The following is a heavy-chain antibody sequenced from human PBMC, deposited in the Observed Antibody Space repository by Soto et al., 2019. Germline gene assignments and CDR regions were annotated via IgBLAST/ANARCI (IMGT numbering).Heavy chain of an antibody. Sequence: SETLSLTCAVSSGSISSSNWWSWVRQPPGKGLEWIGEIYHSGSTNYNPSLKSRVTISVDKSKNQFSLKLSSVTAADTAVYYCARDPASPRIAVAGTPGGYWGQGTLVTVSS. CDR2: IYHSGST. CDR1: SGSISSSNW. CDR3: ARDPASPRIAVAGTPGGY. J-gene: IGHJ4*02. V-gene: IGHV4-4*02. D-gene: IGHD6-19*01.